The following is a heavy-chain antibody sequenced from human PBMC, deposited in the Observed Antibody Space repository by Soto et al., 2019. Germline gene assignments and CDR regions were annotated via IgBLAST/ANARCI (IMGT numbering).Heavy chain of an antibody. CDR2: IIPIFGTA. CDR3: ARAYGSGSYLFHYFDY. CDR1: GGTFSSYA. D-gene: IGHD3-10*01. V-gene: IGHV1-69*13. J-gene: IGHJ4*02. Sequence: SVKVSCKASGGTFSSYAISWVRRAPGQGLEWMGGIIPIFGTANYAQKFQGRVTITADESTSTAYMELSSLRSEDTAVYYCARAYGSGSYLFHYFDYWGQGTLVTVSS.